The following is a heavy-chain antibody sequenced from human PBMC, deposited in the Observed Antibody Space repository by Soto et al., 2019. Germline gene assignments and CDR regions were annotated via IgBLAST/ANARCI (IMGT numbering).Heavy chain of an antibody. Sequence: QITLKESGPTLVKPTQTLTLTCTVSGFSLRNSGVGVGWIRQPPGKALEWLALIYWAVDKRYSPSLKSRLTITKDTSKNQVVLTITNMDHVDTATYYCAHLTTGGISFDYWGQATLVTVSS. CDR2: IYWAVDK. V-gene: IGHV2-5*02. CDR1: GFSLRNSGVG. D-gene: IGHD4-17*01. CDR3: AHLTTGGISFDY. J-gene: IGHJ4*02.